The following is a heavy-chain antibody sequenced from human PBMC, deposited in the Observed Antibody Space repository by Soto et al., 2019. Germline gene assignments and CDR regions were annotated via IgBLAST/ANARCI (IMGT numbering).Heavy chain of an antibody. CDR3: ARDAVAGNFRSAGDY. Sequence: GGSLRLSCAASGFTFSSYSMNWVRQAPGKGLEWVSSISSSSSYIYYADSVKGRFTISRDNAKNSLFLQMNSLIAEDTAVYYCARDAVAGNFRSAGDYWGQGTLVTVSS. CDR2: ISSSSSYI. CDR1: GFTFSSYS. V-gene: IGHV3-21*01. J-gene: IGHJ4*02. D-gene: IGHD6-19*01.